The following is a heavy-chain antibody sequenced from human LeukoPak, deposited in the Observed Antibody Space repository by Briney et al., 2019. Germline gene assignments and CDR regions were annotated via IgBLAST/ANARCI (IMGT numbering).Heavy chain of an antibody. V-gene: IGHV3-30*18. J-gene: IGHJ4*02. CDR3: AKDPVPYYYDSSGYLAD. CDR2: ISYDGSNK. Sequence: GGSLRLSCAASGFTFSSYGMHWVRQAPGKGLEWVAVISYDGSNKYYADSVKGRFTISRDNSKNTLYLQMNSLRAEDTAVYYCAKDPVPYYYDSSGYLADWGQGTLVTVSS. D-gene: IGHD3-22*01. CDR1: GFTFSSYG.